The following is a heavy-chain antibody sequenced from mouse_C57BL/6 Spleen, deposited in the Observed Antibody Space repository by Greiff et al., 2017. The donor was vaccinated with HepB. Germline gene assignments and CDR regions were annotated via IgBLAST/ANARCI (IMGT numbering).Heavy chain of an antibody. J-gene: IGHJ3*01. CDR1: GYTFTDYE. Sequence: QVQLKQSGAELVRPGASVTLSCKASGYTFTDYEMHWVKQTPVHGLEWIGAIDPETGGTAYNQKFKGKAILTADKSSSTAYMELRSLTSEDSAVYYCTKRGGGAWFAYWGQGTLVTVSA. CDR2: IDPETGGT. CDR3: TKRGGGAWFAY. V-gene: IGHV1-15*01.